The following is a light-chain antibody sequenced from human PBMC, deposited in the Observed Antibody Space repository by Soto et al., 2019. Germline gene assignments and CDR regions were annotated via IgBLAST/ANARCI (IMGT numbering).Light chain of an antibody. J-gene: IGLJ1*01. CDR2: DVS. Sequence: QSVLTQPATLSGSPGQSITISCTGTSSDVGGYNYVSWYQQHPGKAPKLMIYDVSNRPSGVSNRFSGSKSGNTASLTISGLQAEDEADYYCSSXTSSSTPYVFGTGTKVT. CDR1: SSDVGGYNY. CDR3: SSXTSSSTPYV. V-gene: IGLV2-14*01.